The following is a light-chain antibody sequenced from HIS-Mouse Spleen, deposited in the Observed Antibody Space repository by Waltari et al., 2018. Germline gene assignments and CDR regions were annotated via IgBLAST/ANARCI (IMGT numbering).Light chain of an antibody. CDR3: AAWDDSLSGPV. J-gene: IGLJ3*02. CDR1: SSHTGSNS. V-gene: IGLV1-47*01. CDR2: RNN. Sequence: QSVLTQPPSASGTPGQRVTISCSGSSSHTGSNSVSWYQQLPGTAPKLLIYRNNQRPSGVPDRFSGSKSGTSASLAISGLRSEDEADYYCAAWDDSLSGPVFGGGTKLTVL.